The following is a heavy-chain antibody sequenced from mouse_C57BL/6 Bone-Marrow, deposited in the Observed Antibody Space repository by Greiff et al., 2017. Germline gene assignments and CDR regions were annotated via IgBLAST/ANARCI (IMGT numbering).Heavy chain of an antibody. D-gene: IGHD4-1*02. J-gene: IGHJ2*01. CDR1: GYTFPDYY. Sequence: QVQLQQSGPELVKPGASVKISCKASGYTFPDYYINWVKQRPGQGLEWIGWIFPGSGSTYYNEKFKGKATLTVDKSSSTAYMLLSSLTSEDSAVYFCARNEGLDYGQLGLDYWGQGTTLTVSS. CDR2: IFPGSGST. V-gene: IGHV1-75*01. CDR3: ARNEGLDYGQLGLDY.